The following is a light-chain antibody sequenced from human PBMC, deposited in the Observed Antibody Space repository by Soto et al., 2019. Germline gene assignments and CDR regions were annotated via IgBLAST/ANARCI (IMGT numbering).Light chain of an antibody. CDR3: QQYETFSGT. CDR1: QSVSGW. CDR2: DDS. Sequence: DIQMTQSPSTLSASVGDRVIVTCRASQSVSGWLACYQQKPGEAPKLLIYDDSDLPLGVPSRFSGSGSGKKFHLTIASLQPDDFATYYCQQYETFSGTFGPGTKVDTK. V-gene: IGKV1-5*01. J-gene: IGKJ1*01.